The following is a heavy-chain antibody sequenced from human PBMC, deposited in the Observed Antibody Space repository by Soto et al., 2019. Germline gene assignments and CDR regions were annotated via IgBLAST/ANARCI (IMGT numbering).Heavy chain of an antibody. CDR2: ISYGGST. D-gene: IGHD2-15*01. J-gene: IGHJ4*02. V-gene: IGHV4-31*03. Sequence: QVQLQESGPGLVKPSQTLSLTCTVSGGSINSGGYCWGWIRQHPGKGLDWIGCISYGGSTSYNPSLKSRVTISVDTSKNQFSLKLTSVTAADTAVYYGSRRILVWGQGALITVSS. CDR1: GGSINSGGYC. CDR3: SRRILV.